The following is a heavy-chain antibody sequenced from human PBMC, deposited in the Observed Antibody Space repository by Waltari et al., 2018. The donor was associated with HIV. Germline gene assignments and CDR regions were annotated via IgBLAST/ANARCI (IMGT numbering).Heavy chain of an antibody. CDR3: AKEGLHGDYDGMDV. V-gene: IGHV3-23*04. J-gene: IGHJ6*02. CDR2: LTGSNGNT. Sequence: VQSAGRVVRPGGSMRLSCAASGVDFKVNTRSWVRQFPGGRLEWVSSLTGSNGNTYHAPALKGRFTISRDTSKNILYLQMNNLGVDDTAVYYCAKEGLHGDYDGMDVWGQGTTVIVSS. CDR1: GVDFKVNT.